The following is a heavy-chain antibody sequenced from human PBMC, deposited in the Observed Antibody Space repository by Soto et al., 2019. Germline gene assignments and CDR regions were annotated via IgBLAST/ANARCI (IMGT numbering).Heavy chain of an antibody. V-gene: IGHV4-59*01. CDR2: IYYSGST. CDR1: GGSISSYY. CDR3: AYSDFWSGYSIDY. D-gene: IGHD3-3*02. Sequence: LSLTCTVSGGSISSYYWSWIRQPPGKGLEWIGYIYYSGSTNYNPSLKSRVTISVDTSKNQFSLKLGSVTAADTAVYYCAYSDFWSGYSIDYWGQGTLVTVSS. J-gene: IGHJ4*02.